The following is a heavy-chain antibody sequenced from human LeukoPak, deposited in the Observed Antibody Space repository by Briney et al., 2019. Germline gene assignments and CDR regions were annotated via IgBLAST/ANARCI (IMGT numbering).Heavy chain of an antibody. Sequence: ASVKVSCKASGYTFTSYGISWVRQAPGQGLEWMGWISAYNGNTNYAQKLQGRVTMTTDTSTSTAYMELRSLRSDDTAVYYCARDPTVATMGGDWFDPWGQGTLVTVSS. J-gene: IGHJ5*02. D-gene: IGHD5-12*01. CDR1: GYTFTSYG. CDR3: ARDPTVATMGGDWFDP. V-gene: IGHV1-18*01. CDR2: ISAYNGNT.